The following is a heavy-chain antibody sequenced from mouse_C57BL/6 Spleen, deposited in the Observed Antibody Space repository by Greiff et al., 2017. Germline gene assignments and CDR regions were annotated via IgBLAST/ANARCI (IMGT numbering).Heavy chain of an antibody. V-gene: IGHV1-72*01. D-gene: IGHD2-5*01. CDR3: ARYDYSNFAWFAY. CDR1: GYTFTSYW. J-gene: IGHJ3*01. Sequence: QVQLQQPGAELVKPGASVKLSCKASGYTFTSYWMHWVKQRPGRGLEWIGRIDPSSGGTKYNEKFKSKATLTVDKPSSTAYMQLSSLTSEDSAVYYCARYDYSNFAWFAYWGQGTLVTVSA. CDR2: IDPSSGGT.